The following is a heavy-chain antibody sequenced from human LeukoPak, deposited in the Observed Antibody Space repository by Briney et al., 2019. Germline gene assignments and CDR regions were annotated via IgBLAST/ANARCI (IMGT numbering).Heavy chain of an antibody. J-gene: IGHJ5*01. Sequence: GGSLRLSCAASGFTSSSYKMTWVRQAPGTGLEWVANIKQDGSKEYYVDSVKGRFTISRDNGKNSLYLQMNSLRAEDTAVYYCARARCSSSTCLYNWFDLWGQGTLVTVSS. D-gene: IGHD2-2*01. V-gene: IGHV3-7*04. CDR2: IKQDGSKE. CDR1: GFTSSSYK. CDR3: ARARCSSSTCLYNWFDL.